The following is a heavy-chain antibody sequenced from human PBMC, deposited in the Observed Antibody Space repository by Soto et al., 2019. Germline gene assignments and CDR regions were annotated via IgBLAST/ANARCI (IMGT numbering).Heavy chain of an antibody. Sequence: EASVKVSCKASGYTFTSYGISWVRQAPGQGLEWMGWISAYNGKTNYAQKLQGRVIMTTDTSTSTAYMELRSLRFADTAVYYFARAPLVRNWCDPCGQGTRGTVSS. V-gene: IGHV1-18*01. CDR1: GYTFTSYG. CDR2: ISAYNGKT. CDR3: ARAPLVRNWCDP. J-gene: IGHJ5*02. D-gene: IGHD2-15*01.